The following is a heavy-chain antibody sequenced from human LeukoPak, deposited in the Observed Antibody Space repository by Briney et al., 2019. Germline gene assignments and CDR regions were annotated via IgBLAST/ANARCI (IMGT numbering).Heavy chain of an antibody. CDR1: GFTFSSYS. CDR3: ARVDIVAKTDFDY. Sequence: AGGSLRLSCAASGFTFSSYSMNWVRQAPGKGLEWVSYISSSSSTIYYADFVKGRFTISRDNAKNSLYLQMNSLRAEDTAVYYCARVDIVAKTDFDYWGQGTLVTVSS. V-gene: IGHV3-48*01. CDR2: ISSSSSTI. D-gene: IGHD5-12*01. J-gene: IGHJ4*02.